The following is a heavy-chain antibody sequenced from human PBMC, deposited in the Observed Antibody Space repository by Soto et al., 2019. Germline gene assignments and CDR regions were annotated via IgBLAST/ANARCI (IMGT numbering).Heavy chain of an antibody. J-gene: IGHJ3*02. V-gene: IGHV3-7*04. D-gene: IGHD3-22*01. CDR1: GFSFSSYW. CDR3: ARGDYYDSSGPFSDAFDI. CDR2: IKPDGSEG. Sequence: SLRLSCAASGFSFSSYWMSWVRQAPGKGLEWVANIKPDGSEGYYVDSVKGRFTMSRDNAKNSLFLQMNTLRAEDTAVYYCARGDYYDSSGPFSDAFDIWGQGTMVTVS.